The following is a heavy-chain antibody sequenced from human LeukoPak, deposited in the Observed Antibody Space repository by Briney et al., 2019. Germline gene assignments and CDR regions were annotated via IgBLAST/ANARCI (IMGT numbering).Heavy chain of an antibody. CDR1: GFSFSDHW. CDR3: ARGGTACFDY. J-gene: IGHJ4*02. Sequence: PGGSLRLSCAASGFSFSDHWMHWVRQAPGQGLVWVSRINNDGTSATYADSVNGRFTVSRDNAKNTLFLHMNSLSAEDTAVYYCARGGTACFDYWGRGSLVTVSS. D-gene: IGHD2-8*02. V-gene: IGHV3-74*01. CDR2: INNDGTSA.